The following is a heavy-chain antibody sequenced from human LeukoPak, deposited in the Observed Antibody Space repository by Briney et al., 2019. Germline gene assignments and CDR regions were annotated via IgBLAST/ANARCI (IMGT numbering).Heavy chain of an antibody. Sequence: GGSLRLSCAASGFTFSNYCMSWVRQALGKGLEWVSDINRDGSEKHYVDSVKGRFTISRDDAKNSLYLQMNSLRAEDTAVYYCALNMIGGQIFDFWGQGTLVTVSS. V-gene: IGHV3-7*01. D-gene: IGHD3-16*01. CDR1: GFTFSNYC. J-gene: IGHJ4*02. CDR2: INRDGSEK. CDR3: ALNMIGGQIFDF.